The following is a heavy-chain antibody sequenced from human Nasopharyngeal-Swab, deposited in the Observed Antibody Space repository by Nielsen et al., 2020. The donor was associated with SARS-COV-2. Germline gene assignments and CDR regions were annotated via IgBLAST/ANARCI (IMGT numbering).Heavy chain of an antibody. Sequence: GESLKISCAASGFTFSNAWMSWVRQAPGKGLEWVGRIKSKTDGGTTDYAAPVKGRFTISRDDSKNTLYLQMNSLKTEDTALYHCTTALNPLYYYDSSGYYSPGAEYFQHWGQGTLVTVSS. CDR2: IKSKTDGGTT. J-gene: IGHJ1*01. D-gene: IGHD3-22*01. CDR3: TTALNPLYYYDSSGYYSPGAEYFQH. V-gene: IGHV3-15*01. CDR1: GFTFSNAW.